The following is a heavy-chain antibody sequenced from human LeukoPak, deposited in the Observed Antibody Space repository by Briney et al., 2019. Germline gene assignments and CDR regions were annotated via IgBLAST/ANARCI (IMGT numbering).Heavy chain of an antibody. J-gene: IGHJ3*02. CDR1: GGSISSSSYY. V-gene: IGHV4-39*01. CDR3: ARPDYYGSGNAFDI. CDR2: IYYSGST. Sequence: SETLSLTCTVSGGSISSSSYYWGWIRQPPGKGLEWIGSIYYSGSTYYNPSLKSRVTISVDTSKNQFSLKLSSVTAADTAVYYCARPDYYGSGNAFDIWGQGTMVTVSS. D-gene: IGHD3-10*01.